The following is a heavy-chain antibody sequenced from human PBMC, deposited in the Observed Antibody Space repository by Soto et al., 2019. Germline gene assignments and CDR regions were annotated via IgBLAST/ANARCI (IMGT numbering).Heavy chain of an antibody. CDR3: ASTLRTAPLFDY. J-gene: IGHJ4*02. Sequence: SETLSLTCAVYGGSFRGYYCSWIRQPPGKGLEWIGEINHSGSTNYNPSLKSRVTISVDTSKNQFSLKLSSVTAADTAVYYCASTLRTAPLFDYWGQGTLVTVSS. CDR1: GGSFRGYY. D-gene: IGHD5-18*01. CDR2: INHSGST. V-gene: IGHV4-34*01.